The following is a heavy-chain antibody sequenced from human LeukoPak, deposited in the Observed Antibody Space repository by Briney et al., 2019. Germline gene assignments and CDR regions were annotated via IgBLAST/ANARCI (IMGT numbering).Heavy chain of an antibody. J-gene: IGHJ6*03. CDR2: ITSSSSHI. CDR1: GFTFSHYS. V-gene: IGHV3-21*01. Sequence: GGSLRLSCASSGFTFSHYSIDWVRQAPGKGLERVSSITSSSSHIYYADSVKGRFTISRDNAKNSLYLQMNSLRAEDTAIYYCARVKMGATVTTSHYYCMDVWGVGTTVTVSS. D-gene: IGHD4-11*01. CDR3: ARVKMGATVTTSHYYCMDV.